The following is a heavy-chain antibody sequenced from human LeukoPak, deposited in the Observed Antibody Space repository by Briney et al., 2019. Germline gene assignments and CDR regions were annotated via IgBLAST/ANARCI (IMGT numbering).Heavy chain of an antibody. V-gene: IGHV3-11*01. CDR3: ARRGNMSSHAFDI. CDR2: IKSSDTST. CDR1: GFSFSDSY. Sequence: PGGSLRLSCAASGFSFSDSYMSWIRQAPGQGLEWLSYIKSSDTSTFYADSVKGRFTVSRDNAKNSLYLQMNSLRAKNTAVYYCARRGNMSSHAFDIWGQGTVVTVSS. J-gene: IGHJ3*02. D-gene: IGHD2/OR15-2a*01.